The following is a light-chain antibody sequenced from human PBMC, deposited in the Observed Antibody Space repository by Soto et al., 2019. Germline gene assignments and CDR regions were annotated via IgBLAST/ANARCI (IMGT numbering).Light chain of an antibody. CDR2: GNS. J-gene: IGLJ2*01. CDR1: SSNIGAGYD. Sequence: QSVLTQPPSVSGAPGQRVTISCTGSSSNIGAGYDVHWYQQLPGTAPKLLIYGNSNRPSGVPDRFSGSKSGTSASLAITGFQAEDEADYYCQSYDSSLSAHVVFGGGTKLTVL. V-gene: IGLV1-40*01. CDR3: QSYDSSLSAHVV.